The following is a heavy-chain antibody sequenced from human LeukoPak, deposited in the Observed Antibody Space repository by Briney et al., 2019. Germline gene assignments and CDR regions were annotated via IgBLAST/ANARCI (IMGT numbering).Heavy chain of an antibody. J-gene: IGHJ4*02. CDR3: ATWGITGTTEIDY. CDR1: GGSISSGGYY. D-gene: IGHD1-20*01. Sequence: PSQTLSLTCTVSGGSISSGGYYWSRIRQHPGKGLEWIGYIYYSGSTYYNPSLKSRVTISVDTSKNQFSLKLSSVTAADTAVYFCATWGITGTTEIDYWGQGTLVTVSS. V-gene: IGHV4-31*03. CDR2: IYYSGST.